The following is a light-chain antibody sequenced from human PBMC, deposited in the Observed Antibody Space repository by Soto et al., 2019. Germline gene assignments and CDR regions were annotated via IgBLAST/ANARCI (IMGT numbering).Light chain of an antibody. V-gene: IGLV1-47*01. CDR1: SSNIGSNY. CDR2: RNN. J-gene: IGLJ1*01. Sequence: QSVLTQPPSASGTPGQRVTISCSGSSSNIGSNYVYWYQQLPGTAPKLLIYRNNQQPSGVPDRFSGSKSGTSAFLAISGLRSEDEADYYCAAWDDSLSGDVFGTGTKLTVL. CDR3: AAWDDSLSGDV.